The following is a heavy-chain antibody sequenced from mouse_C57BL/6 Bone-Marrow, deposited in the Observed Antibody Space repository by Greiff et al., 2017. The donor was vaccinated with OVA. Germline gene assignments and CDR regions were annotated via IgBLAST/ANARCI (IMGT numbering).Heavy chain of an antibody. Sequence: EVQLQQSGPELVKPGASVKIPCKASGYTFTDYNMDWVKQSHGKSLEWIGDINPNNGGTIYNQKFKGKATLTVDKSSSTAYMELRSLTSEDTAVYYCARRSRGSGLAYYAMDYWGQGTSVTVSS. CDR1: GYTFTDYN. CDR2: INPNNGGT. V-gene: IGHV1-18*01. CDR3: ARRSRGSGLAYYAMDY. J-gene: IGHJ4*01. D-gene: IGHD3-2*02.